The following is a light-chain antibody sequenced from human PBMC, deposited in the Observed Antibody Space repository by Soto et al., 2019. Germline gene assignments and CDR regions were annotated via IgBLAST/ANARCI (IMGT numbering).Light chain of an antibody. V-gene: IGKV3-15*01. CDR1: QSVSSN. Sequence: EIVMTQSPATLSVSPGERATLSCRASQSVSSNLAWYQQKPGQAPRLLIYGASTRATGIPARFSGSGSGTEFTRTTVTRPSEDFPVYYCQQYNNWPLTFGGGTKVEIK. CDR2: GAS. CDR3: QQYNNWPLT. J-gene: IGKJ4*01.